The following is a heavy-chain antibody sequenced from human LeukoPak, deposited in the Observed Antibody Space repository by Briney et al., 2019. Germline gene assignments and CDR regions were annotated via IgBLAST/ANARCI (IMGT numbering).Heavy chain of an antibody. J-gene: IGHJ3*02. CDR1: GYTFDGYG. V-gene: IGHV3-20*04. D-gene: IGHD1-1*01. CDR2: INWNGGST. Sequence: GGSLRVSCKASGYTFDGYGMSWVRQAPGQGLEWVCGINWNGGSTGNAHYLKGRFTISRDNAISSLYLQMNSLRAEDTAVYYCARGGLIQRHAFDIWGQGTMVTDSS. CDR3: ARGGLIQRHAFDI.